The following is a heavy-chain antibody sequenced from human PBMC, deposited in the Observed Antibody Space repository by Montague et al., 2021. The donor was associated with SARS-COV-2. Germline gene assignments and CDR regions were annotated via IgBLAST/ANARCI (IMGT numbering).Heavy chain of an antibody. CDR1: GFNLYDFA. J-gene: IGHJ6*02. V-gene: IGHV3-9*01. Sequence: SLSLSCAASGFNLYDFAMHWVRQAPGKGLEWVSFISWNSDNMGYADSVRGRFTISRDNAKNSLFLQMNNLRPEDTALYYCAKGGQVVMDIWGQGTTGTVSS. CDR2: ISWNSDNM. CDR3: AKGGQVVMDI. D-gene: IGHD2-15*01.